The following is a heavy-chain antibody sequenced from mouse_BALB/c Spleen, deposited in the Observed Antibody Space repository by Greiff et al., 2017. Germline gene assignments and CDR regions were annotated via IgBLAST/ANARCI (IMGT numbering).Heavy chain of an antibody. D-gene: IGHD2-10*02. J-gene: IGHJ1*01. CDR3: ARHVWDGGYFDV. V-gene: IGHV5-12-2*01. CDR1: GFTFSSYT. Sequence: EVKLVESGGGLVQPGGSLKLSCAASGFTFSSYTMSWVRQTPEKRLEWVAYISNGGGSTYYPDTVKGRFTISRDNAKNTLYLQMSSLKSEDTAMYYCARHVWDGGYFDVWGAGTTVTVSS. CDR2: ISNGGGST.